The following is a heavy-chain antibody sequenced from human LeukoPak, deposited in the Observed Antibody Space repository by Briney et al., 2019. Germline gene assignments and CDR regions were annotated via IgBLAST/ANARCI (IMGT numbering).Heavy chain of an antibody. CDR2: ICNSGST. CDR1: DGSISIYY. CDR3: VRDRELTY. V-gene: IGHV4-59*01. D-gene: IGHD5-24*01. J-gene: IGHJ4*02. Sequence: PSETLSLTCTVSDGSISIYYWSWIRQPPGKGLVWIGYICNSGSTIYNPSLKSRVTISADTSKNQFSLKLSSVTAADTAVYYCVRDRELTYWGQGTLVTVSS.